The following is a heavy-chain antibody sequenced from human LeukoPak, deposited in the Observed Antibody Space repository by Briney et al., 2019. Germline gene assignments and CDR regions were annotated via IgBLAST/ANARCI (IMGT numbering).Heavy chain of an antibody. CDR2: MSGSGDST. V-gene: IGHV3-23*01. J-gene: IGHJ4*02. CDR3: AKDNYTDSYYPFDY. D-gene: IGHD1-26*01. Sequence: GGSLRLSCAGAGIPLRGYAMSWVRQAPGKGLEWVSAMSGSGDSTLYADSVRGRSTISRDDSKNTLYLQMNNLRVEDTAVHYCAKDNYTDSYYPFDYWGQGTLVTVSS. CDR1: GIPLRGYA.